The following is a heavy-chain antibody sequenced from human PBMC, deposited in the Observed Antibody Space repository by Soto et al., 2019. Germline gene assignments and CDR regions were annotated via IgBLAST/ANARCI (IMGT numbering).Heavy chain of an antibody. CDR2: VHHSGST. V-gene: IGHV4-4*02. Sequence: QVQLQESGPGLVEPSGTLSLTCAVSGVSISSDIWWSWVRQPPGKGLEWIGEVHHSGSTNYNPSLKSRVTILMDKSKNQLSLKLSSVTAADTAVYHCAKTGWFSLDFWGQGALVTVSS. D-gene: IGHD6-19*01. CDR3: AKTGWFSLDF. CDR1: GVSISSDIW. J-gene: IGHJ4*02.